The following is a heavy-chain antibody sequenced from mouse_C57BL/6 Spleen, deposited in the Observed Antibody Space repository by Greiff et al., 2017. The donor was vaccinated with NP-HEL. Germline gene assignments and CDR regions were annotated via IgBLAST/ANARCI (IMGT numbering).Heavy chain of an antibody. Sequence: QVQLKESGAELVRPGASVTLSCKASGYTFTDYEMHWVKQTPVHGLEWIGAIDPETGGTAYNQKFKGKAILTADKSSSTAYMELRSLTSEDSAVYYCTRCYDGYHPFDYWGQGTTLTVSS. CDR2: IDPETGGT. V-gene: IGHV1-15*01. CDR1: GYTFTDYE. CDR3: TRCYDGYHPFDY. J-gene: IGHJ2*01. D-gene: IGHD2-3*01.